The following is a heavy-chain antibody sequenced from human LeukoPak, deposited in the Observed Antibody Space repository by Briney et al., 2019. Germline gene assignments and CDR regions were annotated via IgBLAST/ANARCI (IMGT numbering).Heavy chain of an antibody. J-gene: IGHJ4*02. D-gene: IGHD1-26*01. Sequence: GGSLRLSCAASGFTFSSYAMSWVRQAPGKGLEWVSAISGSGGSTYYADSVKGRFTISRDNSKNTLYLQMNSLRAEDTAVYYCAKDLAGYSGSHLLFDYWGQGTLVTVSS. CDR3: AKDLAGYSGSHLLFDY. CDR2: ISGSGGST. CDR1: GFTFSSYA. V-gene: IGHV3-23*01.